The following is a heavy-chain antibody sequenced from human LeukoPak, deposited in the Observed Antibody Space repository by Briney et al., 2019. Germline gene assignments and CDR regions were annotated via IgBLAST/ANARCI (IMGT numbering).Heavy chain of an antibody. J-gene: IGHJ4*02. CDR1: GVSINSFY. CDR3: ARGTSTGFDR. Sequence: PSETLSLTCNVSGVSINSFYWGWIRQAPGKGLEFIGYIFYSGTTNYNPSLRSRVTLSVDSSKKFFSLKLTSVTAGDTAVYYCARGTSTGFDRWGQGTLVTVSS. D-gene: IGHD1-14*01. CDR2: IFYSGTT. V-gene: IGHV4-59*01.